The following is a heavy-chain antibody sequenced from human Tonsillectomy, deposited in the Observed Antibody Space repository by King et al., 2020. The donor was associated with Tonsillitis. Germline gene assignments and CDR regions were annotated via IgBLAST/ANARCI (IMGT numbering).Heavy chain of an antibody. D-gene: IGHD3-9*01. CDR2: SRNKANSFTT. J-gene: IGHJ3*02. CDR1: GFTFSDHY. V-gene: IGHV3-72*01. CDR3: ASLTSADTFYN. Sequence: VQLVESGGGLVQPGGSLRLSCATSGFTFSDHYMEWVRQAPGKGLEWVGRSRNKANSFTTAYAASVKGRFTMSRDDSKGSLHLQMNSLKTEDTAVYYCASLTSADTFYNWGQGKMVTVA.